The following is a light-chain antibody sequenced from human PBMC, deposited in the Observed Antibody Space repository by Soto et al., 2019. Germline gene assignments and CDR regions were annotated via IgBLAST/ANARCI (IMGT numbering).Light chain of an antibody. V-gene: IGLV2-23*02. CDR3: CSYAGSNNTFYV. Sequence: QSVLTQPASVSGSPGQSTTISCTGASSDVGSYNLVSWYQQHPGKAPKLVIYEVNKRPSGVSNRFSGSKSGNTASLTISGLQAEDEADYYCCSYAGSNNTFYVFGTGTKVTVL. CDR1: SSDVGSYNL. J-gene: IGLJ1*01. CDR2: EVN.